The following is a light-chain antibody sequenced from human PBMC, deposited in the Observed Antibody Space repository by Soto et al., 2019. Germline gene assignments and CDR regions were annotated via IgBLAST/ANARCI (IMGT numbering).Light chain of an antibody. V-gene: IGLV1-40*01. Sequence: QSVLTQPPSVSGAPGQKVTISCTRSSSNIGAAYDVHWYQHLPGTAPKLLIYGNNNRPSGVPDRFSGSKSGTSASLAITGLQAEHEADYYCQFYDSSLSGWVFGGGTQLTVL. CDR2: GNN. J-gene: IGLJ3*02. CDR1: SSNIGAAYD. CDR3: QFYDSSLSGWV.